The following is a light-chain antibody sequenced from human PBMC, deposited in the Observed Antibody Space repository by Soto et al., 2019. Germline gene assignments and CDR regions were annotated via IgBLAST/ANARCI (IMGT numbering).Light chain of an antibody. CDR3: SSYTRSNTLVV. CDR1: SSDVGTYTY. CDR2: DVI. V-gene: IGLV2-11*01. J-gene: IGLJ2*01. Sequence: QSALTQPRSVSGSPGQSVTISCTGTSSDVGTYTYVSWYQQHPGKAPKLIIYDVIKRPSGVPDRFSGSKSGNTASLTISGLQAEDEADYYCSSYTRSNTLVVFGGGTKLTVL.